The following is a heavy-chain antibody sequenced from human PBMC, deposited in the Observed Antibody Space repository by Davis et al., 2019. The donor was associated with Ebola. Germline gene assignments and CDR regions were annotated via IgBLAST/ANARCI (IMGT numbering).Heavy chain of an antibody. CDR3: ARALHDEVLDY. D-gene: IGHD1-1*01. V-gene: IGHV3-30*04. CDR1: GFTFSNHA. CDR2: TSHNERER. J-gene: IGHJ4*02. Sequence: PGGSLRLSCVASGFTFSNHAMHWVRQAPGKGLEWVAVTSHNERERFYGESVQGRFTISRDNSENVLYLQMDSLRPDDTAIYFCARALHDEVLDYWGQGTPVTVSS.